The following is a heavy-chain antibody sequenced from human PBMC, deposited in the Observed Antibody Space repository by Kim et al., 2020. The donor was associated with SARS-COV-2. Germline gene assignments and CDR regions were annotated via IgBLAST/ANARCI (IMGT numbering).Heavy chain of an antibody. CDR2: KNGNRGNE. CDR1: GDTRTIYR. J-gene: IGHJ2*01. CDR3: VGAIGWGSENWYFDV. Sequence: ASVKVSCKAPGDTRTIYRINRVRPADEQGLKWRGLKNGNRGNEGYAQKLQGRFTMTRDTSISTVYMERSCMTYEDTAVYYCVGAIGWGSENWYFDVWGRGTLVTVSS. V-gene: IGHV1-8*01. D-gene: IGHD7-27*01.